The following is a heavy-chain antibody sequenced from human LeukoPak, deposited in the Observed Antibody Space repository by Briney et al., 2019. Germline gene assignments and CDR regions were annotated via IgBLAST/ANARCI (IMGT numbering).Heavy chain of an antibody. V-gene: IGHV3-30*03. Sequence: GSLRLSCAASGFTFSSYGMHWVRQAPGKGLEWVAVISYDGSNKYYADSVKGRFTISRDNSKNTLYLQMNSLRAEDTAVYYCARDRAGKIAARLDYWGQGTLVTVSS. CDR3: ARDRAGKIAARLDY. J-gene: IGHJ4*02. D-gene: IGHD6-6*01. CDR1: GFTFSSYG. CDR2: ISYDGSNK.